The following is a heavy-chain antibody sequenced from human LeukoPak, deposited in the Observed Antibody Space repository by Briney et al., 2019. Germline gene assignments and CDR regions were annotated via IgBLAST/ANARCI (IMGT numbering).Heavy chain of an antibody. D-gene: IGHD1-26*01. CDR1: RFTFSSYA. CDR3: AKAKTIVGATVYFDY. Sequence: GGSLRLSCAASRFTFSSYAMSWVRQAPGKGLEWVSGISGSGGSTYYADSVKGRFTILRDNSKNTLNLQMNSLRAADTAVYYCAKAKTIVGATVYFDYWGQGTLVTVSS. V-gene: IGHV3-23*01. CDR2: ISGSGGST. J-gene: IGHJ4*02.